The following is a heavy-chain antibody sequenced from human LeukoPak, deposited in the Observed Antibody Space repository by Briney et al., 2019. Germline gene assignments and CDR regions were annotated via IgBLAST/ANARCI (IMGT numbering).Heavy chain of an antibody. CDR3: ARGGQYCSSTSCYSYYYMDV. CDR2: ISAYNGNT. J-gene: IGHJ6*03. D-gene: IGHD2-2*01. Sequence: ASVKVSCKASGYTFTSYGISWVRQAPGQGVEWMGWISAYNGNTNYAQKLQGRVTMTTDTSASTAYMELRSLRSDDTAVYYCARGGQYCSSTSCYSYYYMDVWGKGTTVTVSS. CDR1: GYTFTSYG. V-gene: IGHV1-18*01.